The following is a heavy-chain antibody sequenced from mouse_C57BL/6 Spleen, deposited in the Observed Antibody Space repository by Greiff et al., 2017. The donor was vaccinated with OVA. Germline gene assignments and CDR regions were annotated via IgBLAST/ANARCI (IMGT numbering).Heavy chain of an antibody. D-gene: IGHD2-3*01. Sequence: VQLQQPGAELVKPGASVKLSCKASGYTFTSYWMHWVKQRPGQGLEWIGMIHPNSGSTNYNEKFKSKATLTVDKSSSTAYMQLSSLTSEDSAVYYCARSLKGYYDYFDYWGQGTTLTVSS. CDR3: ARSLKGYYDYFDY. V-gene: IGHV1-64*01. CDR1: GYTFTSYW. CDR2: IHPNSGST. J-gene: IGHJ2*01.